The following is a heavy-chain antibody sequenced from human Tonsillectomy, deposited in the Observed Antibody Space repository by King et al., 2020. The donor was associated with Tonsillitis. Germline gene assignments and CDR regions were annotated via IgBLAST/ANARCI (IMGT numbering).Heavy chain of an antibody. CDR1: GFTFVDYG. J-gene: IGHJ4*02. CDR2: INWNGGST. CDR3: ARDPGVATIWHPPIDY. D-gene: IGHD5-12*01. V-gene: IGHV3-20*04. Sequence: DEQLVQSGGGVVRPGGSLRLSCAASGFTFVDYGMTWVRQAPGKGLEWVSGINWNGGSTHYADSVKGRLTISRDNAKNSLYLQMNSLRAEDTALYYCARDPGVATIWHPPIDYWGQGTLVTVSS.